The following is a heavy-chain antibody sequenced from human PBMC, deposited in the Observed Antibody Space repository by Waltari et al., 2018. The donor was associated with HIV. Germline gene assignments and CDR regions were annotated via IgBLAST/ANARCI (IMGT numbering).Heavy chain of an antibody. CDR3: ARASHGTTPYFDN. J-gene: IGHJ4*02. V-gene: IGHV3-21*01. CDR2: ITAGSSYR. Sequence: EVQLVESGGGLVKPGGSLRLVCAIPGFSFSSYPMPWVRQAPGKGLEWVSSITAGSSYRNYADSVKGRFTISRDNAKNSLYLQMNSLRGEDTAVYYCARASHGTTPYFDNWGQGTLVTVSS. D-gene: IGHD1-1*01. CDR1: GFSFSSYP.